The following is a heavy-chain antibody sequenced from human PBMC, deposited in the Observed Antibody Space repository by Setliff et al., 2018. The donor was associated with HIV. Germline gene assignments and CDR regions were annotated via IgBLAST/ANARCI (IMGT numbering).Heavy chain of an antibody. CDR1: GFTFSTYS. D-gene: IGHD2-15*01. CDR3: ARDLGGEGGY. J-gene: IGHJ4*02. CDR2: IKKDGSEK. V-gene: IGHV3-7*01. Sequence: GGSLRLSCAASGFTFSTYSMNWVRQAPGKGLEWVANIKKDGSEKYYVDSVKGRFTISRDNAKNTLYLQMNNLRAEDTAVDYCARDLGGEGGYWGQGILVTVS.